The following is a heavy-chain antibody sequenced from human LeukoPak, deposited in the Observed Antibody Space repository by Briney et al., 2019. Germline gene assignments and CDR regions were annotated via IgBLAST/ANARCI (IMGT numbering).Heavy chain of an antibody. V-gene: IGHV3-21*01. CDR1: GLTFSTSG. J-gene: IGHJ6*03. D-gene: IGHD6-6*01. Sequence: PGGSLRLSCTASGLTFSTSGFNWVRQAPGKGLEWVASIGPTGSDRYHADSIKGRFTISRDNAKNSLYLQMNSLRAEDTAVYYCARDGKGQLGIYYYYMDVWGKGTTVTVSS. CDR2: IGPTGSDR. CDR3: ARDGKGQLGIYYYYMDV.